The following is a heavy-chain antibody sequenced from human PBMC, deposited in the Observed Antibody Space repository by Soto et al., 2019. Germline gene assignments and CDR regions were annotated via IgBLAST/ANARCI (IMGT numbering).Heavy chain of an antibody. Sequence: SETLSLTCAVSGGSISSGGYYWSWIRQHPGKGLEWIGYIYYSGSTYYNPSLKSRVTISVDTSKNQFSLKLSSVTAADTAVYYCARSGGRYCSSTSCYPRHYGMDVWGQGTTVTVSS. D-gene: IGHD2-2*01. CDR2: IYYSGST. J-gene: IGHJ6*02. CDR1: GGSISSGGYY. CDR3: ARSGGRYCSSTSCYPRHYGMDV. V-gene: IGHV4-31*11.